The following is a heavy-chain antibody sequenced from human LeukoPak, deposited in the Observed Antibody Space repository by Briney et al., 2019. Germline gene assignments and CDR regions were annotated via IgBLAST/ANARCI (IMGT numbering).Heavy chain of an antibody. CDR1: GGSISSYY. CDR2: IYYSGST. CDR3: AREEMGALDY. Sequence: SETLSLTCTVSGGSISSYYWSWIRQPPGKGLEWIGYIYYSGSTNYNPSLKSRVTISVDTSKNQFSLKLSSVTAADTAVYYCAREEMGALDYWGQGTLVTVSS. V-gene: IGHV4-59*01. J-gene: IGHJ4*02. D-gene: IGHD2-8*01.